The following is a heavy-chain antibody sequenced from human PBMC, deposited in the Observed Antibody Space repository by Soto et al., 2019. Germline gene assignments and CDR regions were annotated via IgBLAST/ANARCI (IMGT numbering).Heavy chain of an antibody. J-gene: IGHJ5*02. CDR3: ARDSSGWYRRGWFDP. CDR1: GYTFTGYY. V-gene: IGHV1-2*02. CDR2: INPNSGDT. D-gene: IGHD6-19*01. Sequence: ASVKVSCKASGYTFTGYYVHWVRQAPGQGLEWMGWINPNSGDTYLAQRFQGRVTMNRDTSIGTAYMELRGLTSDDTAVYYCARDSSGWYRRGWFDPWGQGTLVTVSS.